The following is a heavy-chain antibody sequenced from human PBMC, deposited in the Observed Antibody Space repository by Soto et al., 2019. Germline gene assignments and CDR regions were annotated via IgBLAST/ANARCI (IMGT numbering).Heavy chain of an antibody. CDR2: INPNSGGT. J-gene: IGHJ6*02. Sequence: GASVKVSCKASGYTFTGYYMHWVRQAPGQGLEWMGWINPNSGGTNYAQKFQGWVTMTRDTSISTAYMELSRLRSDDTAVYYCARDKPILTGSYYGMDVWGQGTTVTVSS. CDR3: ARDKPILTGSYYGMDV. V-gene: IGHV1-2*04. CDR1: GYTFTGYY. D-gene: IGHD3-9*01.